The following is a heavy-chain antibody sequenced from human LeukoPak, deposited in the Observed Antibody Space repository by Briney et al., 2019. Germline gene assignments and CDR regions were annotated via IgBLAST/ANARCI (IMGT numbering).Heavy chain of an antibody. D-gene: IGHD3-3*01. CDR2: FDPEDGET. CDR3: ATSASGYAFDI. J-gene: IGHJ3*02. V-gene: IGHV1-24*01. Sequence: ASVKVSCKVSGYTLTELSMHWVRQAPGKGLEWMGGFDPEDGETIYAQKFQGRVTMTEDTSTDTAYMELSSLRSEDTAVYYCATSASGYAFDIWAKGQWSPSLQ. CDR1: GYTLTELS.